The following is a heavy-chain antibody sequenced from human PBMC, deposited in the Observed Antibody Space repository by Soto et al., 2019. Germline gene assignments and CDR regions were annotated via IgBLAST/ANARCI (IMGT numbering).Heavy chain of an antibody. CDR1: GGSIGSYY. CDR3: ARGVPNWFDP. Sequence: PSETLSLTCTVSGGSIGSYYWSWIRQPPGKGLEWIGYIYYSGSTNYNPSLKSRVTISVDTSKNQFSLKLNSMTAADTAVYYCARGVPNWFDPWGQGTLVTVSS. CDR2: IYYSGST. V-gene: IGHV4-59*08. J-gene: IGHJ5*02.